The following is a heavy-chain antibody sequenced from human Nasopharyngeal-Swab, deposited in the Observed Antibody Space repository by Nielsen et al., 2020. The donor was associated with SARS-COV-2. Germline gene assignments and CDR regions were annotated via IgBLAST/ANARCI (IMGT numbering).Heavy chain of an antibody. Sequence: GESLKISCAASGFTFRNYGMHWVRQAPGKGLEWVALISYDGSKKYSADSVMGRFTISRDNFQNTLYLQMDSLRAEDTAMYYCAKVRSSGLYNYYYMDVWGEGTTVTVSS. CDR1: GFTFRNYG. D-gene: IGHD3-22*01. CDR3: AKVRSSGLYNYYYMDV. V-gene: IGHV3-30*18. J-gene: IGHJ6*03. CDR2: ISYDGSKK.